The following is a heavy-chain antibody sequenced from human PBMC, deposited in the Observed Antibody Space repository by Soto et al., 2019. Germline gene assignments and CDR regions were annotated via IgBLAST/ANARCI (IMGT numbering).Heavy chain of an antibody. CDR2: INPILSMS. V-gene: IGHV1-69*02. J-gene: IGHJ4*02. Sequence: QVQLVQSGAEVKKPGSSVKVSCKASGDTFSFYTINWVRQAPGLGLEWVGRINPILSMSNYAQKFQGRVTINADKSTNTAFMDLRSLRSEDTARYFCATSYGSGYRAFDSWGQGALVTVSS. CDR3: ATSYGSGYRAFDS. D-gene: IGHD3-10*01. CDR1: GDTFSFYT.